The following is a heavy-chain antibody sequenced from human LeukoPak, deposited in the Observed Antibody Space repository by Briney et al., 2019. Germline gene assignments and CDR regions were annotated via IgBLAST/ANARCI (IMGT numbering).Heavy chain of an antibody. CDR2: IYLGGRP. CDR1: GGSIDSSS. Sequence: PSETLSLTCTVFGGSIDSSSWSWIRQPVGKGLEWIGRIYLGGRPISNPSLKTRVIMTVDTSTNQFLLWLRSVTAADTATYYCANWVGNWFDPWGQGTLVTVSS. CDR3: ANWVGNWFDP. J-gene: IGHJ5*02. D-gene: IGHD1-26*01. V-gene: IGHV4-4*07.